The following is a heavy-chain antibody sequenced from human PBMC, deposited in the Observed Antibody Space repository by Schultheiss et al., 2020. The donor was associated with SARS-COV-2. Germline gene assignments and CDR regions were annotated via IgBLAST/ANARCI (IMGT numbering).Heavy chain of an antibody. V-gene: IGHV3-30*18. CDR2: ISYDGSNK. Sequence: GGSLRLSCAASGFTFSSYGMHWVRQAPGKGLEWVAVISYDGSNKYYADSVKGRFTISRDNAKNSLYLQMNSMRAEDAAVYYCAKARGVSPRRSTLFSDTPYYCYPMYVWGQGTTVTVSS. CDR3: AKARGVSPRRSTLFSDTPYYCYPMYV. J-gene: IGHJ6*02. D-gene: IGHD2-8*02. CDR1: GFTFSSYG.